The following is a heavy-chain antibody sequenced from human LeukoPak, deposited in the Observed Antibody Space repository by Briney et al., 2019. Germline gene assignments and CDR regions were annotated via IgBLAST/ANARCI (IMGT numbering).Heavy chain of an antibody. V-gene: IGHV3-23*01. D-gene: IGHD4-17*01. J-gene: IGHJ4*02. Sequence: GGSLRLSCAASGFTFTSYAMSWVRQAPGKRLEWVSAISGSGGSTYYAESVKGRFTISRDNSKNTLYLQMNSLRAEDTAVYYCAKRMTSVTTMDHWGQGTLVTVSS. CDR3: AKRMTSVTTMDH. CDR1: GFTFTSYA. CDR2: ISGSGGST.